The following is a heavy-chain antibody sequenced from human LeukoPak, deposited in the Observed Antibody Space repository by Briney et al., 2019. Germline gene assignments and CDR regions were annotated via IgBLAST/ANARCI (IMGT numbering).Heavy chain of an antibody. Sequence: GASVKVSCKASGYTFTSYGISWVRQAPGQGLEWMGWISAYNGNTNYAQKLQGRVTMTRDTSISTAYMELSRLRSDDTAVYYCARYYYYGSGSPPMGDYWGQGTLVTVSS. CDR1: GYTFTSYG. CDR2: ISAYNGNT. J-gene: IGHJ4*02. D-gene: IGHD3-10*01. CDR3: ARYYYYGSGSPPMGDY. V-gene: IGHV1-18*01.